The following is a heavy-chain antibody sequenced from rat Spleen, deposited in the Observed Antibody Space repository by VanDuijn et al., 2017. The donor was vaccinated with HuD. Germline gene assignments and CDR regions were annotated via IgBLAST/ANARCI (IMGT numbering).Heavy chain of an antibody. CDR2: ISYDGNGT. V-gene: IGHV5-7*01. Sequence: EVQLVESGGGLVQPGRSLKLSCAASGFTFSDYYMDWVRQAPTKGLEWVASISYDGNGTYYRDSVKGRFTISRDNAKSSLYLQMDSLRSEDTASYYCARRPGYGGYGFDYWGQGVMVTVSS. CDR3: ARRPGYGGYGFDY. J-gene: IGHJ2*01. D-gene: IGHD1-11*01. CDR1: GFTFSDYY.